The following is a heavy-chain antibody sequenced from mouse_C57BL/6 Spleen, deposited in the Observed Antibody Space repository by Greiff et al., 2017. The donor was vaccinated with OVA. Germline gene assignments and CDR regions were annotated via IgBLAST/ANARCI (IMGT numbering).Heavy chain of an antibody. D-gene: IGHD2-4*01. CDR3: ARGDYDGMDY. CDR1: GFTFSDYG. Sequence: DVQLVESGGGLVKPGGSLKLSCAASGFTFSDYGMHWVRQAPEKGLEWVAYISSGSSTIYYADTVKGRFTISRDNAKNTLFLQMTSLRSEDTAMYYCARGDYDGMDYWGQGTSVTVSS. J-gene: IGHJ4*01. CDR2: ISSGSSTI. V-gene: IGHV5-17*01.